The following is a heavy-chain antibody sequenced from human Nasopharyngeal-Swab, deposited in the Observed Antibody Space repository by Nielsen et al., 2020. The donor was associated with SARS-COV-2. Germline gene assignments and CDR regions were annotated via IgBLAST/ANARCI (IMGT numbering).Heavy chain of an antibody. J-gene: IGHJ6*02. CDR1: GFPFSSCG. Sequence: SCAVSGFPFSSCGMQWVRQAPGKGLEWVAVISIDGSQNYYEDSVQGRFTMSRENSRNKFYMQMNSLRPEDTAVYYCAKNVADDPGTMWYYYYGMDVWGQGTTVTVSS. CDR3: AKNVADDPGTMWYYYYGMDV. CDR2: ISIDGSQN. V-gene: IGHV3-30*18. D-gene: IGHD3-10*01.